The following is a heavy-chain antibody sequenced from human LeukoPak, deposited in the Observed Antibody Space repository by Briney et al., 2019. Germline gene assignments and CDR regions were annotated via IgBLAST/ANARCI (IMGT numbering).Heavy chain of an antibody. CDR3: ARLSGTAGTTSRVLDY. D-gene: IGHD1-1*01. CDR1: GFTFTTYA. CDR2: ISGSGDAT. J-gene: IGHJ4*02. V-gene: IGHV3-23*01. Sequence: GGSLRLSCAAPGFTFTTYAIIRVRQAPGKGLEWVSAISGSGDATYYADSVKGRFTVSRDNSKNTLYLQMNSLRAEDTAVFYCARLSGTAGTTSRVLDYWGQGTLVTVSS.